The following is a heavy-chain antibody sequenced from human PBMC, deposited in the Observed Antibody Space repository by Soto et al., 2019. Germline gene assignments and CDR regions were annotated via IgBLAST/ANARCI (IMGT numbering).Heavy chain of an antibody. Sequence: EVQLLESGGGLVQPGGSLRLSCAASGFTFSSYAMSWVRQAPGKGLEWVSAISGSGGSTYYADSVKGRFTISRDNSKNTLYLQMNSLRAEETAVYYCDQTASGSYWGDFDYWGQGTLVTVSS. CDR3: DQTASGSYWGDFDY. J-gene: IGHJ4*02. D-gene: IGHD3-10*01. CDR2: ISGSGGST. V-gene: IGHV3-23*01. CDR1: GFTFSSYA.